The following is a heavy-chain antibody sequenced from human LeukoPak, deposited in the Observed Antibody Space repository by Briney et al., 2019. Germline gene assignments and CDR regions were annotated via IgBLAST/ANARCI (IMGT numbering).Heavy chain of an antibody. CDR2: INQDASRK. V-gene: IGHV3-7*03. CDR3: VREGPNLFEY. J-gene: IGHJ4*02. CDR1: GFSLGSYW. Sequence: GGSLRLSCTASGFSLGSYWMSWVRQAPGKGLEWVANINQDASRKYYAGSVTGRFSVCRDNAQNSLHLQMDSLRAEDTAVYYCVREGPNLFEYWGQGTLVTVSS. D-gene: IGHD5-24*01.